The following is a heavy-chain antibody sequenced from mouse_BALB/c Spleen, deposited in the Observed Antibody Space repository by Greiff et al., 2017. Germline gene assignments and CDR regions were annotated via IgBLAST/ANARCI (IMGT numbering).Heavy chain of an antibody. CDR2: IDTSDSYT. CDR1: GYTFTDYW. D-gene: IGHD2-4*01. Sequence: QVQLQQPGAELVMPGASVKMSCKASGYTFTDYWMHWVKQRPGQGLEWIGAIDTSDSYTSYNQKFKGKATLTVDESSSTAYMQLSSLTSEDSAVYYCARRDYDNAMDYWGQGTSVTVSS. J-gene: IGHJ4*01. V-gene: IGHV1-69*01. CDR3: ARRDYDNAMDY.